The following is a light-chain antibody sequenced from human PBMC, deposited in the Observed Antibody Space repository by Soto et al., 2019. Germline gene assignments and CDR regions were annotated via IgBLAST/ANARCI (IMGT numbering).Light chain of an antibody. CDR1: RSNIGTNY. Sequence: QSVLTQPPSASGTPRQRVAISCSGSRSNIGTNYVYWYRQFPGTAPKLLIQRNNQRPSGVPARFSGSKSGTSASLAISGLRSEDEADYYCGGWDDSLSGPVFGGGTKLTVL. CDR3: GGWDDSLSGPV. J-gene: IGLJ2*01. CDR2: RNN. V-gene: IGLV1-47*01.